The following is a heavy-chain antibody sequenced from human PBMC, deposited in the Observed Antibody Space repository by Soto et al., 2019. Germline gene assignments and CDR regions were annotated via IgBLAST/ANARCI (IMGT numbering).Heavy chain of an antibody. Sequence: QVQLVQSGAEVKKPGSSVTVSCKASGGTFGNSAISWVRQAPGQGLEWLGGIIPIFLTPHYAQKFQGRLTTPEDESTTTGYRELTSLRSEDRTVYYWPRDTDRKQLGGNYYSGIDVWGQGTTVTVSS. V-gene: IGHV1-69*12. D-gene: IGHD3-3*02. CDR1: GGTFGNSA. J-gene: IGHJ6*02. CDR3: PRDTDRKQLGGNYYSGIDV. CDR2: IIPIFLTP.